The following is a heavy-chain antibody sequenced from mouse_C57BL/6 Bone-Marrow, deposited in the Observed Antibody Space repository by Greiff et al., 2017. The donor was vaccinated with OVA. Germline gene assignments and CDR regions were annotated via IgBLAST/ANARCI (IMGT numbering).Heavy chain of an antibody. J-gene: IGHJ1*03. CDR3: ARHYYGSLWYFDV. D-gene: IGHD1-1*01. CDR2: IYPRSGNT. CDR1: GYTFTSYG. Sequence: LVESGAELARPGASVKLSCKASGYTFTSYGISWVKQRTGQGLEWIGEIYPRSGNTYYNEKFKGKATLTADKSSSTAYMELRSLTSEDSAVYFCARHYYGSLWYFDVWGTGTTVTVSP. V-gene: IGHV1-81*01.